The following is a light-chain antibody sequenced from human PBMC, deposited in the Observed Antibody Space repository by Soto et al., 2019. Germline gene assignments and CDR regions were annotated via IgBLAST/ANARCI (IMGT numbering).Light chain of an antibody. V-gene: IGLV2-14*01. CDR1: SSDVGSYNY. J-gene: IGLJ1*01. CDR2: EVT. Sequence: QSALTQPASVSGSPGQSITISCTGTSSDVGSYNYVSWHQQHPGQAPKLMIYEVTHRASGIPDRFSASKSGNTASLTISGLQAGDEADYYCRSYRSSSTDVFGTGTKLTVL. CDR3: RSYRSSSTDV.